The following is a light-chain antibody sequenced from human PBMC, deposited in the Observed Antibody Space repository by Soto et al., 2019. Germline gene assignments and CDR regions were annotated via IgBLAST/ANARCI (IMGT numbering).Light chain of an antibody. CDR2: KAS. CDR1: QSISSW. V-gene: IGKV1-5*03. Sequence: DIQMTQSPSTLSASVGDRVTITCRASQSISSWLAWYQQKPGKAPKLLIYKASSLESGVPSRFSGSGSGTEFTLPISSLQPDDFATYYCQQYNSPETFGQGTKVEIK. CDR3: QQYNSPET. J-gene: IGKJ1*01.